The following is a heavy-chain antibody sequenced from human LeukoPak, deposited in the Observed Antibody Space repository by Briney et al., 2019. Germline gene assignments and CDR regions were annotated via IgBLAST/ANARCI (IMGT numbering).Heavy chain of an antibody. CDR1: GFTFNGNW. CDR3: ARGIAGAWGFDY. Sequence: PGGSLRLSCEASGFTFNGNWMHWVRQAPGKGLVWVSRINGDGRATYYADSLKGRFTISRDNAKNTVYLQMNSLGAEDTAVYYCARGIAGAWGFDYWGLGTLVTVSS. J-gene: IGHJ4*02. V-gene: IGHV3-74*01. CDR2: INGDGRAT. D-gene: IGHD6-13*01.